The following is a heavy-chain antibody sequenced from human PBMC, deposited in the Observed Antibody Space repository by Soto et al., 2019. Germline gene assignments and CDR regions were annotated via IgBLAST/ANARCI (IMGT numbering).Heavy chain of an antibody. J-gene: IGHJ3*02. CDR1: GFIFSDYY. V-gene: IGHV3-11*01. D-gene: IGHD1-26*01. CDR3: ARVGDVGAFDI. Sequence: VGSLRLSCATSGFIFSDYYMSWIRQAPGKGLEWVSYISGSGSTVFDADSMKGRITISRDNGKNSLYLQMNSLKAEDTAVYYCARVGDVGAFDIWGQGTMVTVSS. CDR2: ISGSGSTV.